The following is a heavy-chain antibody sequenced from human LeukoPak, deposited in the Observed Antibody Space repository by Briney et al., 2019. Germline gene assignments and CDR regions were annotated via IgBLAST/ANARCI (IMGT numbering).Heavy chain of an antibody. J-gene: IGHJ6*03. V-gene: IGHV3-21*01. CDR2: ITSSSSYI. CDR3: ARDPYSGGYGDYYYYYMDV. Sequence: GSLRLSCAASGFTFSSYEMNWVRQAPGKGLEWVSSITSSSSYIYYADSVKGRFTISRDNAKNSLYLQINSLRAEDTAVYYCARDPYSGGYGDYYYYYMDVWGKGTTVTISS. D-gene: IGHD1-26*01. CDR1: GFTFSSYE.